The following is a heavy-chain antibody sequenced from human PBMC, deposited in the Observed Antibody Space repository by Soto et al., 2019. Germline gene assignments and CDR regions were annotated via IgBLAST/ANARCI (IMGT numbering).Heavy chain of an antibody. V-gene: IGHV4-4*02. CDR3: ARSPDSSGYYPRWYYYGMDV. J-gene: IGHJ6*02. CDR1: GGSISSSNW. Sequence: PSETLSLTCAVSGGSISSSNWWSWVRQPPGKGLEWIGEIYHSGSANYNPSLTSRVTISVDKSKNQFSLKLRSVTAADTAVYYCARSPDSSGYYPRWYYYGMDVWGQGTTVTVSS. D-gene: IGHD3-22*01. CDR2: IYHSGSA.